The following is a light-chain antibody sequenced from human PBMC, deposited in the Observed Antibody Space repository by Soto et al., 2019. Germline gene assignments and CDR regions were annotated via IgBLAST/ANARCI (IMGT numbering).Light chain of an antibody. Sequence: AIRMTQSPSSFSASTGDRVTITCRASQGMSSYLAWYQQKTGKAPKLLIYAASTLQSGVPSRFSGSGSGTDFTLTISCLQSEDFATYYCQQYYSYPFPFGPGTKVDI. CDR3: QQYYSYPFP. V-gene: IGKV1-8*01. J-gene: IGKJ3*01. CDR1: QGMSSY. CDR2: AAS.